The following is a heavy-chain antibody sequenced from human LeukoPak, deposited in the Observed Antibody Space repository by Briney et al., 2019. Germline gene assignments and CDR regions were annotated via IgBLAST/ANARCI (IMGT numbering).Heavy chain of an antibody. D-gene: IGHD3-10*01. J-gene: IGHJ6*03. CDR1: ADSISSDY. V-gene: IGHV4-59*01. CDR3: ARAYSGSGSPANYYYMDV. CDR2: IYYSRST. Sequence: SETLSLTCTVSADSISSDYWSWIRQPPGKGLDWIGHIYYSRSTNYNPSLKSRVTLSIDTSKNQFSLKLISVTAADTAVYYCARAYSGSGSPANYYYMDVWGKGTTVTVSS.